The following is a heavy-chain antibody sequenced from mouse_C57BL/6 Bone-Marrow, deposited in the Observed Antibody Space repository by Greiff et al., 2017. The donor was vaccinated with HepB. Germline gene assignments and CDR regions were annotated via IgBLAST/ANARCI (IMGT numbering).Heavy chain of an antibody. J-gene: IGHJ3*01. CDR2: IDPNSGGT. Sequence: QVQLKQPGAELVKPGASVKLSCKASGYTFTSYWMHWVKQRPGRGLEWIGRIDPNSGGTKYNEKFKSKATLTVDKPSSTAYMQLSSLTSEDSAVYHCARSSDSRSFAYWGQGTRVTVSA. D-gene: IGHD2-12*01. CDR3: ARSSDSRSFAY. CDR1: GYTFTSYW. V-gene: IGHV1-72*01.